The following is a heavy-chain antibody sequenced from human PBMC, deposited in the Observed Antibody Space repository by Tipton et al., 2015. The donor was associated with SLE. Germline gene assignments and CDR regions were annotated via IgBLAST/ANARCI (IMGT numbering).Heavy chain of an antibody. CDR3: ARLKPTTPHWYFDL. CDR1: GGSISSYY. J-gene: IGHJ2*01. CDR2: IYTSGST. Sequence: LRLSCTVSGGSISSYYWSWIRQPPGKGLEWIGYIYTSGSTNYNPSLKSRVTISVDTSKNQFSLKLSSVTAADTAVYYCARLKPTTPHWYFDLWGRGTLVTVSS. D-gene: IGHD4-17*01. V-gene: IGHV4-4*09.